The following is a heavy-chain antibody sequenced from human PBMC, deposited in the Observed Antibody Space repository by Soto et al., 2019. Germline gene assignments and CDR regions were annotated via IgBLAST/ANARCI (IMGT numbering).Heavy chain of an antibody. CDR1: GYTFTGYY. J-gene: IGHJ6*02. V-gene: IGHV1-2*02. CDR2: INPNSGGT. CDR3: ARVRITIFGVVIIPVDGMDV. D-gene: IGHD3-3*01. Sequence: GASVKVSCKASGYTFTGYYMHWVRQAPGQGLEWMGWINPNSGGTNYAQKFQGRVTMTRDTSISTAYMELSRLRSDDTAVYYCARVRITIFGVVIIPVDGMDVWGQGTTVTVSS.